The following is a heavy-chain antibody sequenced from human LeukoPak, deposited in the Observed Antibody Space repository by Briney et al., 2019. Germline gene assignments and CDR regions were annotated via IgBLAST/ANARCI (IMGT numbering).Heavy chain of an antibody. CDR3: ARGSWTHYGSGSW. CDR2: ISSSSSTI. D-gene: IGHD3-10*01. CDR1: GFTFSTYD. Sequence: GGSLRLSCAASGFTFSTYDMNWVRQAPGNGLEWVSHISSSSSTIYYADSVKGRFTISRDNSKNTLYLQMNSLRTEDTAVYYCARGSWTHYGSGSWWGQGTLVTVSS. V-gene: IGHV3-48*01. J-gene: IGHJ4*02.